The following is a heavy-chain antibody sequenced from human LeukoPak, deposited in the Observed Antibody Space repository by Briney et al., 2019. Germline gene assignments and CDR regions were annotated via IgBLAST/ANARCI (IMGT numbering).Heavy chain of an antibody. D-gene: IGHD3-3*01. CDR1: GFTFSSYG. V-gene: IGHV3-30*02. CDR3: AKEGGYYDFWSGYPNWFDP. J-gene: IGHJ5*02. Sequence: PGGSLRLSCAASGFTFSSYGMHWVRQAPGKGLEWVAFIRYDGSNKYYADSVKGRFTISRDNSKNTLYLQMNSLRAEDTAVYYCAKEGGYYDFWSGYPNWFDPWGQGTLVTVSS. CDR2: IRYDGSNK.